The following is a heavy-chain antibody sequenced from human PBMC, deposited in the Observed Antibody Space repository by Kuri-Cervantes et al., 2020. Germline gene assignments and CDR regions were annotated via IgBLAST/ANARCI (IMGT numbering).Heavy chain of an antibody. D-gene: IGHD6-19*01. V-gene: IGHV5-51*01. Sequence: GESLKISCKGSGYSFTSHWIGWVRQMPGKGLEWMGFIYPYDSDTTYSPSLQGQVTISADKSISTAYLQWSSLKASDTAIYYCARGSSGWLSNRPRWFDPWGQGTLVTVSS. CDR1: GYSFTSHW. J-gene: IGHJ5*02. CDR2: IYPYDSDT. CDR3: ARGSSGWLSNRPRWFDP.